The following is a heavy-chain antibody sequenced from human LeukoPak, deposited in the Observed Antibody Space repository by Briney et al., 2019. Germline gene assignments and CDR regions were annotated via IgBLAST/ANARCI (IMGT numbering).Heavy chain of an antibody. CDR3: ARDSSGYYLGGNY. V-gene: IGHV3-48*03. CDR2: ISSSGSTI. CDR1: GFTFSSYE. Sequence: PGGSLRLSCAASGFTFSSYEVNWVRQAPGKGLEWVSYISSSGSTIYYADSVKGRFTISRDNAKNSLYLQMNSLRAEDTAVYYCARDSSGYYLGGNYWGQGTLVTVSS. D-gene: IGHD3-22*01. J-gene: IGHJ4*02.